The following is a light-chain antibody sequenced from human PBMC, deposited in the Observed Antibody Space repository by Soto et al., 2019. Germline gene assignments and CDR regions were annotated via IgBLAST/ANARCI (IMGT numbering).Light chain of an antibody. Sequence: DIQMTQSPSSLSASVGDRVTITCRASQTISTYLNWYQPNPGKAPKLLIYAASSLQSGVPSRFSGSASGTDSTLTISSLQPGDFATYYCLQSSNLPYTFGHGTKLEIK. CDR1: QTISTY. J-gene: IGKJ2*01. CDR3: LQSSNLPYT. V-gene: IGKV1-39*01. CDR2: AAS.